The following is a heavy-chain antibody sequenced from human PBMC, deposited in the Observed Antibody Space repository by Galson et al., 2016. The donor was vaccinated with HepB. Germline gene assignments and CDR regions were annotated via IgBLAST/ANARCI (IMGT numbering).Heavy chain of an antibody. Sequence: SLRLSCAASGLTFTGYAIHWVRQAPGKGLEWVAVISYDGSNKYYADSVKGRFTISRDDSKNTLYLQMDSLRPEDTAVYYCARYRGLNITSKFYYFMDVWGKGTTVTVSS. CDR2: ISYDGSNK. CDR3: ARYRGLNITSKFYYFMDV. D-gene: IGHD3-16*02. V-gene: IGHV3-30*04. J-gene: IGHJ6*03. CDR1: GLTFTGYA.